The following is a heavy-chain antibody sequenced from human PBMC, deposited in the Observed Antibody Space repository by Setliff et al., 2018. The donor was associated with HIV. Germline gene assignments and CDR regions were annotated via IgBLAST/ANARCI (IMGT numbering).Heavy chain of an antibody. CDR3: ARLYSPPRGFDF. J-gene: IGHJ4*02. CDR2: IDHSGRT. V-gene: IGHV4-34*01. D-gene: IGHD5-12*01. Sequence: SETLSLTCAVFGVSFRNSSYNWIRQPPGKGLEWIGEIDHSGRTTYNSSLRSRVTMSVDASKNQVSLRLRAVTAADTAIYYCARLYSPPRGFDFWGQGTLVTVSS. CDR1: GVSFRNSS.